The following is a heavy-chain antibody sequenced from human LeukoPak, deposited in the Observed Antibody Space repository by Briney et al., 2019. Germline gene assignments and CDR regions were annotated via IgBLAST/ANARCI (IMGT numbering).Heavy chain of an antibody. V-gene: IGHV4-34*01. CDR3: ARGRAGYGLIGGY. CDR2: INHSGST. CDR1: GGSFSGYY. J-gene: IGHJ4*02. D-gene: IGHD5-18*01. Sequence: EPSETLSLTCAVYGGSFSGYYWSWIRQPPGKGLEWIGEINHSGSTNYNPSLKSRVTISVDTSKNQFSLKLSSVTAADTAVYYCARGRAGYGLIGGYWGQGTLVTVSS.